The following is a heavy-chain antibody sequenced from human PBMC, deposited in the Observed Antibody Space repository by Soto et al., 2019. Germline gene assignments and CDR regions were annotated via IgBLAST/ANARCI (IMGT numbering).Heavy chain of an antibody. CDR1: GYTFTSYY. J-gene: IGHJ6*02. CDR3: ARSAARQVGYYYYYGMDV. D-gene: IGHD6-6*01. Sequence: ASLKVSCKASGYTFTSYYIHWVRQAPGQGLEWMGIINPSGGSTSYAQKFQGRVTMTRDTSTSTVYMELSSLRSEDTAVYYCARSAARQVGYYYYYGMDVWGQGTTVTVSS. V-gene: IGHV1-46*01. CDR2: INPSGGST.